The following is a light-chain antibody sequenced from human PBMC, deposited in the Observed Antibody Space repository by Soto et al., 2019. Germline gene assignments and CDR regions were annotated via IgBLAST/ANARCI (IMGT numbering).Light chain of an antibody. CDR3: SSYTSSSTLTCV. CDR2: EVS. V-gene: IGLV2-14*01. CDR1: SSDVGGYNY. J-gene: IGLJ1*01. Sequence: QSVLTQPASVSGSPGQSITISCTGTSSDVGGYNYVSWYQQHPGKAPKLMIYEVSNRPSGVSNRFSGSKSGNTASLTISGLQAEDEADYYCSSYTSSSTLTCVFGTGTKVTVL.